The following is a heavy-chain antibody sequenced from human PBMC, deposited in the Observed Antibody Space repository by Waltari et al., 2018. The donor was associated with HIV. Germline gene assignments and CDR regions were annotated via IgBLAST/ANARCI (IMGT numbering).Heavy chain of an antibody. CDR3: AKDGGIAVTGTGALMEY. CDR1: GFTFSSFG. V-gene: IGHV3-30*18. J-gene: IGHJ4*02. Sequence: QVQLVESGGGVVRPGRSLRLSCAASGFTFSSFGMHWVRQAPGKGLEWVAVISYDGDNKYYGDAVKGRFTISRDNSKNTLFLQMNSLRVDDTAVYYCAKDGGIAVTGTGALMEYWGQGTLLTVSS. CDR2: ISYDGDNK. D-gene: IGHD6-19*01.